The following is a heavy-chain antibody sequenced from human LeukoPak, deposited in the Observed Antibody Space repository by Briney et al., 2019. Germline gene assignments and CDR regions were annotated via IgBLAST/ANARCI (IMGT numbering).Heavy chain of an antibody. Sequence: GGSLRLSCAASGFLFSTYWMTWVRQAPGKGLEFLANIKPDGRDTYYVDSVKGRFAISRDNTKNLLYLQMNSLRAEDTAVYYCVRGGGYPPYYYYYYGMDVWGQGTTVTVSS. CDR2: IKPDGRDT. CDR1: GFLFSTYW. V-gene: IGHV3-7*03. J-gene: IGHJ6*02. D-gene: IGHD3-22*01. CDR3: VRGGGYPPYYYYYYGMDV.